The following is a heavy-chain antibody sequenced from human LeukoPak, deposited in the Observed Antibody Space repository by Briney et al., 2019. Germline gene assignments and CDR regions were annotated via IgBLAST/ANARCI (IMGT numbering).Heavy chain of an antibody. Sequence: ASVKVSCKASAYISSDFGISWVRLAPGGGLEWMGWVSGDNGQTNYARKFYGRVTMTMETSTNTAYMELRGLRSDDTAIYYCARVYLYTTGWSAAYYYFMDVWGKGTTVIVSS. CDR1: AYISSDFG. J-gene: IGHJ6*03. CDR2: VSGDNGQT. V-gene: IGHV1-18*01. D-gene: IGHD3-16*02. CDR3: ARVYLYTTGWSAAYYYFMDV.